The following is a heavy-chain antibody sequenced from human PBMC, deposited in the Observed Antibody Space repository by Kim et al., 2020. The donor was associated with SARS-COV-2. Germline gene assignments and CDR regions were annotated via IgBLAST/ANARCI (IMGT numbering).Heavy chain of an antibody. CDR3: ARDYFDWLFHDAFDI. CDR2: INTNTGNP. Sequence: ASVKVSCKASGYTFTSYAMNWVRQAPGQGLEWMGWINTNTGNPTYAQGFTGRFVFSLDTSVSTAYLQISSLKAEDTAVYYCARDYFDWLFHDAFDIWGQGTMVTVSS. V-gene: IGHV7-4-1*02. J-gene: IGHJ3*02. D-gene: IGHD3-9*01. CDR1: GYTFTSYA.